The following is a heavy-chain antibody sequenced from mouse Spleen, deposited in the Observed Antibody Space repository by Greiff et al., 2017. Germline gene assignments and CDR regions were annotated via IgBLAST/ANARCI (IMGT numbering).Heavy chain of an antibody. J-gene: IGHJ4*01. D-gene: IGHD2-4*01. V-gene: IGHV1-50*01. Sequence: QVQLQQPGAELVKPGASVKLSCKASGYTFTSYWMQWVKQRPGQGLEWIGEIDPSDSYTNYNQKFKGKATLTVDTSSSTAYMQLSSLTSEGSAVYYCARTDDYDGYAMDYWGQGTSVTVSS. CDR1: GYTFTSYW. CDR2: IDPSDSYT. CDR3: ARTDDYDGYAMDY.